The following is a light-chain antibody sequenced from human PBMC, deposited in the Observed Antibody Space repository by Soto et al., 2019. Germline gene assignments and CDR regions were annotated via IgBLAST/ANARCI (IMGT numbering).Light chain of an antibody. V-gene: IGLV2-23*01. CDR2: EGS. J-gene: IGLJ7*01. CDR3: CSYAGSYAV. CDR1: SSDVGSYNL. Sequence: QSALTQPASVSGSPGQSITISCTGTSSDVGSYNLVSWYQQHPGKAPKLMIYEGSKRPSGVSNRFSGSKSGNTASLTISGLQADDEADYYCCSYAGSYAVFGGGTQMNVL.